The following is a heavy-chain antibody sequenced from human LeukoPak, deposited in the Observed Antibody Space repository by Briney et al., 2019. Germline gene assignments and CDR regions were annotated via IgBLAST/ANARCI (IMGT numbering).Heavy chain of an antibody. D-gene: IGHD3-10*01. J-gene: IGHJ3*02. CDR3: ASWRQPSDAFDI. V-gene: IGHV3-9*01. CDR1: GFTFDDYA. CDR2: ISWNSGSI. Sequence: GGSLRLSCAASGFTFDDYAMHWVRQAPGKGLEWVSGISWNSGSIGYADSVKGRFTISRDNAKNSLYLQMNSLRAEDAAVYYCASWRQPSDAFDIWGQGTMVTVSS.